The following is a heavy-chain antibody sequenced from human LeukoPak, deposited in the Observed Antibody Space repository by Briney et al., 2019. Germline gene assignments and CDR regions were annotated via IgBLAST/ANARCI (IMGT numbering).Heavy chain of an antibody. V-gene: IGHV3-21*05. CDR3: AINGGGDSYYGNFDY. CDR1: GVTLTTSGNYE. J-gene: IGHJ4*02. CDR2: ISSSSSYI. D-gene: IGHD4-11*01. Sequence: GGSLRLSCVASGVTLTTSGNYEMHWVRQVPGKGLEWISYISSSSSYIYYADSVKGRFTISRDNAKNSLYLQMNSLRAEDTAFYYGAINGGGDSYYGNFDYWGQGTMVTVSS.